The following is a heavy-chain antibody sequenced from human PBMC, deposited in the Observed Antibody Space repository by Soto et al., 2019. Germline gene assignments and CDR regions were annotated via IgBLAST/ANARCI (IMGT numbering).Heavy chain of an antibody. CDR3: AADTLRYFDPPRYYYGMDV. CDR2: ISYDGSNK. J-gene: IGHJ6*02. Sequence: QVQLVESGGGVVQPGRSLRLSCAASGFTFSSYAMHWVRQAPGKGLEWVAVISYDGSNKYYADSVKGRFTISRDNSKNTLYLQMNSLRAEDTAVYYCAADTLRYFDPPRYYYGMDVWGQGTTVTVSS. CDR1: GFTFSSYA. D-gene: IGHD3-9*01. V-gene: IGHV3-30-3*01.